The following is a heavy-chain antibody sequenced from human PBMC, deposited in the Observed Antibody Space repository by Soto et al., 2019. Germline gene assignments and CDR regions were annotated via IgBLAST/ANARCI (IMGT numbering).Heavy chain of an antibody. CDR2: IYYSGTT. D-gene: IGHD6-19*01. CDR3: ASPRKGGWTCDH. CDR1: SGSDSSGRYY. J-gene: IGHJ4*02. V-gene: IGHV4-61*01. Sequence: PSGSLSINCTVSSGSDSSGRYYGSWSRQPPGKGLEWIGYIYYSGTTNFNPSLKSRVTISLDTSENPFSLNLNSVTAADTAVYYCASPRKGGWTCDHWGQVTLVTVSS.